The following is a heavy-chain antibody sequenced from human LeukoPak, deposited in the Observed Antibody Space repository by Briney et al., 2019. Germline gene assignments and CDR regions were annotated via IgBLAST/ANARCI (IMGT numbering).Heavy chain of an antibody. D-gene: IGHD3-22*01. J-gene: IGHJ4*02. Sequence: PGASVKVSCKASGYTFTGYYVHWVRQAPGQGLEWMGWISAYNGNTNYAQKLQGRVTMTTDTYTSTAYMELRSLRSDDTAVYYCARVSFVSGYFDYWGQGTLVTVSS. V-gene: IGHV1-18*04. CDR3: ARVSFVSGYFDY. CDR2: ISAYNGNT. CDR1: GYTFTGYY.